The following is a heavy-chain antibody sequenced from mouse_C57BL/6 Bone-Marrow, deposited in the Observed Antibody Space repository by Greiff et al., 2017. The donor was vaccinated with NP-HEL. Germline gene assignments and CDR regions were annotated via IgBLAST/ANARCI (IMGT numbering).Heavy chain of an antibody. CDR2: ISGGGGNT. D-gene: IGHD2-10*01. CDR3: ARAYYGNCAWFAC. V-gene: IGHV5-9*01. Sequence: EVQGVESGGGLVKPGGSLKLSCAASGYTFSSYTMSWVRQTPEQRLEWVATISGGGGNTYYTDSVKGRFTISRDNAKNTPYLQMSSLRSEDSALYYCARAYYGNCAWFACWGQGTLVTVAA. CDR1: GYTFSSYT. J-gene: IGHJ3*01.